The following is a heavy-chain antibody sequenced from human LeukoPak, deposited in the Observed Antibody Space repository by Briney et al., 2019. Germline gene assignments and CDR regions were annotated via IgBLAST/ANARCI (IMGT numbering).Heavy chain of an antibody. CDR1: RDTFTNYD. CDR3: ERDYGGNSGWFDH. Sequence: ASVKVSCKAARDTFTNYDLNWVRQAPGQGLEWMGWMNPTSGNTGYAQKFQGRVTMTRDTSTTTEYMELTRLRYEETDVYYCERDYGGNSGWFDHWGQGTLVTVSS. CDR2: MNPTSGNT. J-gene: IGHJ5*02. V-gene: IGHV1-8*01. D-gene: IGHD4-23*01.